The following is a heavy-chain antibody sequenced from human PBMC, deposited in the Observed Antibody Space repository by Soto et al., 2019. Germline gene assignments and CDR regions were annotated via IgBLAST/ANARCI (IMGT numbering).Heavy chain of an antibody. CDR2: ISSSGSSI. Sequence: GGSLRLSCAASGFTFSSYEMNWVRQAPGKGLEWISHISSSGSSIYYADSVKGRFIISRDNAKKSLYLQMHSLRAEDTAVYFCACDLWSGERYHGMDVWGQGTTVTVSS. V-gene: IGHV3-48*03. J-gene: IGHJ6*02. CDR3: ACDLWSGERYHGMDV. CDR1: GFTFSSYE. D-gene: IGHD3-3*01.